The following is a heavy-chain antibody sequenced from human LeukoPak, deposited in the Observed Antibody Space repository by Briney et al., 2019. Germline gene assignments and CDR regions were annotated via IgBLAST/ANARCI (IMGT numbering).Heavy chain of an antibody. CDR3: AIIYSYGASDAFDI. J-gene: IGHJ3*02. D-gene: IGHD5-18*01. V-gene: IGHV1-45*02. Sequence: SVKVSCKASGYTFTSYAMHWVRQAPGQALEWMGWITPFNGNTNYAQKFQDRVTITRDRSMSTAYMELSSLRSEDTAMYYCAIIYSYGASDAFDIWGQGTMVTVSS. CDR1: GYTFTSYA. CDR2: ITPFNGNT.